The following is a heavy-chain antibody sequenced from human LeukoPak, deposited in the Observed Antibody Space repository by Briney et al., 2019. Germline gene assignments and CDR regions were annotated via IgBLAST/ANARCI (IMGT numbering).Heavy chain of an antibody. D-gene: IGHD3-9*01. Sequence: GGSLRLSCAASGFTFRLYSMNWVRQAPGKGLEWVSYIRSSDGAIAYADSVKGRFTISRDDAKNSLYLQMNSLRDEDTAVYYCARDRDWAFDYWGQGTLITVSS. V-gene: IGHV3-48*02. CDR3: ARDRDWAFDY. CDR1: GFTFRLYS. CDR2: IRSSDGAI. J-gene: IGHJ4*02.